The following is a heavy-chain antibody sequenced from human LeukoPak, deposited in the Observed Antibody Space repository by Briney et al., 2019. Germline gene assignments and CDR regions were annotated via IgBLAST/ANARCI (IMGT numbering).Heavy chain of an antibody. CDR3: ASRDNWNDPFDY. D-gene: IGHD1-1*01. J-gene: IGHJ4*02. CDR2: IIPIFGTA. CDR1: GGTFSSYA. Sequence: SVKVSCKASGGTFSSYAISWVRQAPGQGLEWMGRIIPIFGTANYAQKFQGRVTITTDESTSTAYMELSSLRSEDTAVYYCASRDNWNDPFDYWGQGTLVTVSS. V-gene: IGHV1-69*05.